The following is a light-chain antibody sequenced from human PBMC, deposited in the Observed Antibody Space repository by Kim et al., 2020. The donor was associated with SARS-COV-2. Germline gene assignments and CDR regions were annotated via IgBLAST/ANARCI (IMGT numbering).Light chain of an antibody. CDR2: GTN. J-gene: IGLJ3*02. CDR3: QSYDSRVSGWV. V-gene: IGLV1-40*01. CDR1: TSNIGLDYD. Sequence: QSVLTQPPSVSGAPGQTVTISCTGSTSNIGLDYDVHWYQQTPGTAPKLLIFGTNSRPSGVPDRFSGFKSGTSATSAFLAITGLQAGDEADYYCQSYDSRVSGWVFGGGTQLTVL.